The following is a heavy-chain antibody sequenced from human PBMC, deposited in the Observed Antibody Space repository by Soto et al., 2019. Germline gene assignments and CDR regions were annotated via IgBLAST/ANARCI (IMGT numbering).Heavy chain of an antibody. CDR2: IYYTGST. CDR1: GGSISSYD. J-gene: IGHJ5*02. CDR3: ARDLMGFDSSGHYRRDFFDP. V-gene: IGHV4-59*01. D-gene: IGHD3-22*01. Sequence: SETLSLTCIVSGGSISSYDWSWIRQAPGKGLQWIGYIYYTGSTNYNPSLKSRVTISVDTSKNQFSLKLNSVTAADTAVYYCARDLMGFDSSGHYRRDFFDPRGQGSLVTVSS.